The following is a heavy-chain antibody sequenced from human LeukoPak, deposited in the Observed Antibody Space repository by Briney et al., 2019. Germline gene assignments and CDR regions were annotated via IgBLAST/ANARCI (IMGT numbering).Heavy chain of an antibody. V-gene: IGHV4-34*01. CDR1: GGSFSGYY. CDR2: INHRGST. J-gene: IGHJ5*02. D-gene: IGHD1-26*01. CDR3: ARAHLTNSGSSFDP. Sequence: PSETLSLTCAVYGGSFSGYYWSWIRQPPGKGLEWIGEINHRGSTNYNPSLKSRVTISVDTSKNQFSLKLSSVTAADTAVYYCARAHLTNSGSSFDPWGQGTLVTVSS.